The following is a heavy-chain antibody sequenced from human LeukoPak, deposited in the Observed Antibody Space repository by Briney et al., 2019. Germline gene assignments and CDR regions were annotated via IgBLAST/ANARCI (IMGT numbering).Heavy chain of an antibody. CDR1: GYTFTTYG. J-gene: IGHJ4*02. Sequence: ASVKVSCKASGYTFTTYGISWVRQAPGQGLEWMGWISPYNDNTNYAQKLQGRVTMTTDTSTSTAYMELTSLISDDTAVYYCARDWDSSSYSDYWGQGTLVTVSS. V-gene: IGHV1-18*01. D-gene: IGHD6-6*01. CDR3: ARDWDSSSYSDY. CDR2: ISPYNDNT.